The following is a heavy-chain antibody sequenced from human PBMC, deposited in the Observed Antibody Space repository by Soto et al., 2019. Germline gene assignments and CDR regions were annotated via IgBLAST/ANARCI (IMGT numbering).Heavy chain of an antibody. J-gene: IGHJ4*02. CDR1: VFTFSNYG. CDR3: AKENSGYEK. CDR2: ISSGGST. D-gene: IGHD5-12*01. Sequence: PGGSLRLSCAASVFTFSNYGMSWVRQAPGKGLEWVSAISSGGSTFYADSVKGRFTISRDNSKSTLYLQMNSLRVEDTAIYYCAKENSGYEKWGQGTLVTVSS. V-gene: IGHV3-23*01.